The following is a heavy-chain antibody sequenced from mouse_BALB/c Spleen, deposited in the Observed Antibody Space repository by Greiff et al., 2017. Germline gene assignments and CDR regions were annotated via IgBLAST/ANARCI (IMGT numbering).Heavy chain of an antibody. V-gene: IGHV1-63*02. Sequence: VQLQQSGAELVRPGTSVKISCKASGYTFTNYWLGWVKQRPGHGLEWIGDIYPGGGYTNYNEKFKGQATLTADTSSSTAYMQLSSLTSEDSAVYFCARRYCGSSYAWFAYWGQGTLVTVSA. J-gene: IGHJ3*01. D-gene: IGHD1-1*01. CDR1: GYTFTNYW. CDR2: IYPGGGYT. CDR3: ARRYCGSSYAWFAY.